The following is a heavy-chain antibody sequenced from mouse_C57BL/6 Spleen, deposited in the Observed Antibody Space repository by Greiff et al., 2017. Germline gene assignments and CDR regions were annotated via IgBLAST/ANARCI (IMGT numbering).Heavy chain of an antibody. Sequence: DVKLQESGPELVKPGASVKMSCKASGYTFTDYNMHWVKQSHGKSLEWIGYINPNNGGTSYNQKFKGKATLTVNKSSSIDYMELRSLTSEDSAVYYCAREGVYYGYVYYFDYWGQGTTLTVSS. D-gene: IGHD2-2*01. CDR2: INPNNGGT. J-gene: IGHJ2*01. CDR3: AREGVYYGYVYYFDY. V-gene: IGHV1-22*01. CDR1: GYTFTDYN.